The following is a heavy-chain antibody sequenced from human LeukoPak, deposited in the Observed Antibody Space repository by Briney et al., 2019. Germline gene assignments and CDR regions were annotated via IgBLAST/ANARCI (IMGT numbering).Heavy chain of an antibody. CDR3: AREDPFKNWFDP. Sequence: GESLRISFKGSGYSFTSYWISWVRPMPGKGGGWMGRIDPSDSYTNYSPSFQGHVTISADKSISTAYLQWSSLKASDTAMYYCAREDPFKNWFDPWGQGTLVTVSS. J-gene: IGHJ5*02. CDR2: IDPSDSYT. V-gene: IGHV5-10-1*01. CDR1: GYSFTSYW.